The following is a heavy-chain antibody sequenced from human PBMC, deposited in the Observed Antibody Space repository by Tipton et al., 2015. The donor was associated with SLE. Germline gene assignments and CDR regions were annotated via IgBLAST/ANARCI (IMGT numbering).Heavy chain of an antibody. CDR3: ARDRDIVLEPVPIPPAFDI. CDR1: GFTFSSYG. CDR2: IWYDGSRK. J-gene: IGHJ3*02. V-gene: IGHV3-33*08. Sequence: SLRLSCAASGFTFSSYGMNWVRQAPGKGLEWVAVIWYDGSRKYYADSVKGRFSISRDNSKNTLYLQMNSLRPEDTAVYYCARDRDIVLEPVPIPPAFDIWGQGTMVTVSS. D-gene: IGHD2-2*02.